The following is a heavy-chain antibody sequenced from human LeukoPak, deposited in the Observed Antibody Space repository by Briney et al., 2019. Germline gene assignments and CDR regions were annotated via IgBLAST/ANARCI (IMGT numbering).Heavy chain of an antibody. D-gene: IGHD2-21*01. CDR1: GFIFTTYW. J-gene: IGHJ4*01. CDR2: IKQDGTDK. CDR3: ASSYCGGTLCYDHY. V-gene: IGHV3-7*05. Sequence: PGGSLRLSCAASGFIFTTYWMSWVRQAPGKGLEWVANIKQDGTDKFYVDSVKGRFTISRDNANNSLYLQMNSLRAEDTAVYYCASSYCGGTLCYDHYWGHGTLVTVSS.